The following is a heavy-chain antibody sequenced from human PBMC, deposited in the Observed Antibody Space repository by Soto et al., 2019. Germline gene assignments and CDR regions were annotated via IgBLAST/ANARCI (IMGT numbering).Heavy chain of an antibody. D-gene: IGHD3-10*01. CDR1: GFTFSSYA. V-gene: IGHV3-23*01. CDR3: ASPLAGSHLGYFQH. CDR2: ISGSGGST. J-gene: IGHJ1*01. Sequence: GGSLRLSCAASGFTFSSYAMSWVRQAPGKGLERVSAISGSGGSTYYADSVKGRFTISRDNSKNTLYLQMNSLRAEDTAVYYCASPLAGSHLGYFQHWGQGTLVTVSS.